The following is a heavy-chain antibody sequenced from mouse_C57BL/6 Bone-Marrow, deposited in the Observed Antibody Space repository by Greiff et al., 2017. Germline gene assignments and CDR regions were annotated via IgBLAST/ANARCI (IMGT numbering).Heavy chain of an antibody. D-gene: IGHD2-3*01. J-gene: IGHJ3*01. CDR3: ARGGWLPRFAY. CDR1: GYSITSGYY. CDR2: ISYDGSN. V-gene: IGHV3-6*01. Sequence: EVKLVESGPGLVKPSQSLSLTCSVTGYSITSGYYWNWIRQFPGNKLEWMGYISYDGSNNYNPSLKNRISITRDTSKNQFFLKLNSVTTEDTATYYCARGGWLPRFAYWGQGTLVTVSA.